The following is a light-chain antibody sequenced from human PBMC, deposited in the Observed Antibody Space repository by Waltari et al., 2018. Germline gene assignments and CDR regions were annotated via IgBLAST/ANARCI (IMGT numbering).Light chain of an antibody. J-gene: IGKJ1*01. Sequence: DIQMTQSPSTLSASVGDRVTITCRASQSISSWLAWYQQKPGKAPTLLIYKASRLESGVPARSSCIGSATEFTLTISSLQPDDFATYYCQQYNSYSSTFGQGTKVEIK. V-gene: IGKV1-5*03. CDR3: QQYNSYSST. CDR1: QSISSW. CDR2: KAS.